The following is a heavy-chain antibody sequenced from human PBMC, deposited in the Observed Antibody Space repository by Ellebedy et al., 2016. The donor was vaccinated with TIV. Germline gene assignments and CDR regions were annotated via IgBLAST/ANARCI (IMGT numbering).Heavy chain of an antibody. V-gene: IGHV3-15*05. CDR1: GFTFDDYA. CDR3: NTGWAFDD. Sequence: GESLKISXAASGFTFDDYAMHWVRQAPGKGLEWIGRIQSRNEGGTAAYAAPVQGRFIISRDESENRLFLHMNSLRTEDTGVYYCNTGWAFDDWGQGTMVTVSS. CDR2: IQSRNEGGTA. J-gene: IGHJ3*01.